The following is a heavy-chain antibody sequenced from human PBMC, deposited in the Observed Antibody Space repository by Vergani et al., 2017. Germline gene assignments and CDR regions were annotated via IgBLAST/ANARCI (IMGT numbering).Heavy chain of an antibody. J-gene: IGHJ1*01. Sequence: QVQLVESGGGVVQPGGSLRLSCEASGFTFSSYGMHWVRQAPGKGLEWVATTSSGGGDIFYADSVKGRFTISRDNSKNTLFLQMNSLKDEDTAVYYCTTAWGLYYLHGEYFQYWGRGTLVSVSS. CDR3: TTAWGLYYLHGEYFQY. CDR1: GFTFSSYG. V-gene: IGHV3-NL1*01. D-gene: IGHD3-10*01. CDR2: TSSGGGDI.